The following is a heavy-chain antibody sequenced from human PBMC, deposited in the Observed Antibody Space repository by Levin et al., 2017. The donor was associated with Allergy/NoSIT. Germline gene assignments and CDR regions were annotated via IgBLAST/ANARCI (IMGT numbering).Heavy chain of an antibody. D-gene: IGHD6-6*01. Sequence: SETLSLTCTVSGGSISSYYWNWIRQPPGKGLEWIGYIYSSGSTNYNPSLKSRVSISVDTSRNQFSLRLSSVTAADTAMYYCARDARYSSSSLFFDYWGQGTLVTVSS. CDR3: ARDARYSSSSLFFDY. CDR2: IYSSGST. V-gene: IGHV4-59*01. J-gene: IGHJ4*02. CDR1: GGSISSYY.